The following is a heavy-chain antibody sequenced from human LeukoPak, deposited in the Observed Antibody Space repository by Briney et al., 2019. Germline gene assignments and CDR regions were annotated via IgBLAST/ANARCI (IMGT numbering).Heavy chain of an antibody. CDR1: GFTVSSNY. J-gene: IGHJ3*02. Sequence: GGSLRLSCAASGFTVSSNYMSWVRQAPGKGLEWVSIIYSGGSTFYADSVKGRFTISRDNSKNTLYLQMNSLRAEDMAVYYCARGGSYLSAFDIWGRGTMVTVSS. V-gene: IGHV3-53*01. D-gene: IGHD1-26*01. CDR2: IYSGGST. CDR3: ARGGSYLSAFDI.